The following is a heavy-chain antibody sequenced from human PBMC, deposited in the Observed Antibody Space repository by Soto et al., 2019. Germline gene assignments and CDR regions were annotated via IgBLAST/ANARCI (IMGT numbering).Heavy chain of an antibody. J-gene: IGHJ5*02. CDR3: ARGVVLRYFDWLNWFEP. V-gene: IGHV4-61*01. Sequence: PSETLSLTCTVSGGSVRSDMYYFTWIRQPPGKGLEWIGSISYTGITEYNPSLKSRVTISVDTSKNQFSLKLSSVTAADTAVYYCARGVVLRYFDWLNWFEPWGQGTLVTVSS. CDR2: ISYTGIT. D-gene: IGHD3-9*01. CDR1: GGSVRSDMYY.